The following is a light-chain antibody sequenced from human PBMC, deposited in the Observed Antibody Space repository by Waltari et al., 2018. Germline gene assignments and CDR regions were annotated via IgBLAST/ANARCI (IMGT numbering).Light chain of an antibody. CDR2: EVT. CDR1: RSTIGNNY. Sequence: QSVLTQPPSASGTPGPRVTISCSGSRSTIGNNYVSWSQQLPGTAPKLILYEVTNRPSGVSNRFSGSKSGNTASLTISDLQAEDESYYYCNSYTRSSMFHWVFGGGTKVTVL. J-gene: IGLJ3*02. V-gene: IGLV1-47*01. CDR3: NSYTRSSMFHWV.